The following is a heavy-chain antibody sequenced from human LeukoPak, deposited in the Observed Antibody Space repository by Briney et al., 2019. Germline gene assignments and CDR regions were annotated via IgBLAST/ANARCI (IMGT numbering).Heavy chain of an antibody. V-gene: IGHV1-2*06. J-gene: IGHJ4*02. Sequence: ASVKVSCKASRYTFTGYFLHWLRQAPGQGLEWMGRVNPNSGDTNYAQKFQGRVTMTRDTSISTAYMELSRLRSDDTAVYYCAKRSEYYFDKWGQGTLVTVSS. CDR3: AKRSEYYFDK. D-gene: IGHD1-14*01. CDR2: VNPNSGDT. CDR1: RYTFTGYF.